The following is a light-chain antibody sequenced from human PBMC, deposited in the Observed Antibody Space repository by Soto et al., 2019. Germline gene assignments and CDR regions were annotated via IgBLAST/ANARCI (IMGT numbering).Light chain of an antibody. CDR3: QQYNNWPLT. CDR2: GTS. J-gene: IGKJ4*01. Sequence: EIVMTQSPATLSVSPGERATLSCRPSQILGTNLAGYQQKPGQAPRLLIYGTSTRATGIPARFSGSGSGTEFTLTISSLQSEDFAVYSCQQYNNWPLTFGGGTEVEIK. V-gene: IGKV3-15*01. CDR1: QILGTN.